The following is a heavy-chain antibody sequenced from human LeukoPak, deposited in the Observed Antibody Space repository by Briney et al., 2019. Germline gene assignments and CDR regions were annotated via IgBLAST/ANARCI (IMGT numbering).Heavy chain of an antibody. J-gene: IGHJ4*02. Sequence: SVKVSCKASGYNFIGYYMHWVRQAPGQGFEWMGWINPISGDTKYAQKFQGRVTMTRDTSVSAAYMQLSRLRSEDTAVYYCANVGYTSGWSGFDYWGQGTLVTVSS. CDR2: INPISGDT. CDR3: ANVGYTSGWSGFDY. CDR1: GYNFIGYY. V-gene: IGHV1-2*02. D-gene: IGHD6-19*01.